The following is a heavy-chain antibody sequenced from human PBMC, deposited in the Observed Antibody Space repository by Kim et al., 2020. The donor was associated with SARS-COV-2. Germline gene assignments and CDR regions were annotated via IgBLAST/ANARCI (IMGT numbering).Heavy chain of an antibody. V-gene: IGHV3-9*01. Sequence: ADCVEGRFTISRDNDKNSLYLQMNSLRAEDTAFYYCAKDSRIAAAGTPHCWGQGTLVTVSS. J-gene: IGHJ4*02. CDR3: AKDSRIAAAGTPHC. D-gene: IGHD6-13*01.